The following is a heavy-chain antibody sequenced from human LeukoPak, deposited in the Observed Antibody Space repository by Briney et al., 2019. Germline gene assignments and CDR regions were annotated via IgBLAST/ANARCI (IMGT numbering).Heavy chain of an antibody. J-gene: IGHJ4*02. CDR1: GYTFTDYH. D-gene: IGHD1-14*01. V-gene: IGHV1-2*02. CDR3: ARLTGGSETN. Sequence: ASVKVSCKASGYTFTDYHIHWVRQAPGQGPEWVGWIHPNIGGRNYAQKVEGRDTMSRDTSISTVYMELSSLRSDDTAMYFCARLTGGSETNWGQGTLVTVSA. CDR2: IHPNIGGR.